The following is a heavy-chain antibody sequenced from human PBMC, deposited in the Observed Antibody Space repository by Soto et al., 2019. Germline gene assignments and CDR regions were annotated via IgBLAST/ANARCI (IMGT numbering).Heavy chain of an antibody. Sequence: QVQLVESGGGVVQPGRSLRLSCAASGFTFRSYGIHWVRQAPGKGLEWVAVISYDGSNKYYADSVKGRFTISRDNSKNTLYLQMNSLRVEVTAVYYCAKGGVWDSSSSGGVDYWGQGTLVTVSS. CDR2: ISYDGSNK. CDR1: GFTFRSYG. D-gene: IGHD6-6*01. J-gene: IGHJ4*02. V-gene: IGHV3-30*18. CDR3: AKGGVWDSSSSGGVDY.